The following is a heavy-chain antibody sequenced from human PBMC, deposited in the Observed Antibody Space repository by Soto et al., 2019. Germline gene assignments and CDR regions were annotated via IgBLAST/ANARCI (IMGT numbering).Heavy chain of an antibody. D-gene: IGHD3-3*01. J-gene: IGHJ4*02. CDR1: GFTFTNYG. CDR2: VWYDGINK. CDR3: ERGDPYYASDY. Sequence: QEQLVESGGGVAQPGRSLRLSCAASGFTFTNYGMQWVRQAPGKGLEWVAVVWYDGINKHYAESVKGRFTISRDNSENTLFLHMNSLRVEDTAVYHCERGDPYYASDYWGQGTMVTVSS. V-gene: IGHV3-33*01.